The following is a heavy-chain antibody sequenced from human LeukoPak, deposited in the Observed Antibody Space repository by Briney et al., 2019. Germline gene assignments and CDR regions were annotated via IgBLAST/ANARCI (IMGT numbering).Heavy chain of an antibody. CDR3: ASSGSYRFDY. J-gene: IGHJ4*02. CDR2: ITASGTAM. CDR1: GFTFSSYS. V-gene: IGHV3-48*02. D-gene: IGHD1-26*01. Sequence: PGGSLRLSCAASGFTFSSYSMNWVRQAPGKGLEWVSHITASGTAMLYADSVKGRFTISRDNAKNSLCLQMNSLRDEDTAVYYCASSGSYRFDYWGQGTLVTVSS.